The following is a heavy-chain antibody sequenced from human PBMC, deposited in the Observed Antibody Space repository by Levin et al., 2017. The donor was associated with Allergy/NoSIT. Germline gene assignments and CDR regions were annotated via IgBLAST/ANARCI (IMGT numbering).Heavy chain of an antibody. CDR3: AGAFASAGTDSVYFYYYGVDV. J-gene: IGHJ6*02. V-gene: IGHV4-34*01. CDR1: GGSFSSSY. CDR2: INHSGTT. Sequence: SETLSLTCGVYGGSFSSSYWSWIRQPPGKGLEWIGEINHSGTTKYNPSLKSRVIISVDTSENQISLRLSSVTAADTAVYYCAGAFASAGTDSVYFYYYGVDVWGQGTTVTVSS. D-gene: IGHD6-13*01.